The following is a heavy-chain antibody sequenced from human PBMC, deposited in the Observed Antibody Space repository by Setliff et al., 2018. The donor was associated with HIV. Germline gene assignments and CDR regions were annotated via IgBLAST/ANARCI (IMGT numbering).Heavy chain of an antibody. Sequence: SETLSLTCNVSGGSISSSSYYWGWIRQPPGKGLEWIGSFHYSGSTSYNPSLRSRVTISVDTSKNQFSLKLTSVTAADTAVYYCARDQSIAARHLFDPWGQGTQVTVSS. CDR2: FHYSGST. CDR3: ARDQSIAARHLFDP. J-gene: IGHJ5*02. CDR1: GGSISSSSYY. V-gene: IGHV4-39*07. D-gene: IGHD6-6*01.